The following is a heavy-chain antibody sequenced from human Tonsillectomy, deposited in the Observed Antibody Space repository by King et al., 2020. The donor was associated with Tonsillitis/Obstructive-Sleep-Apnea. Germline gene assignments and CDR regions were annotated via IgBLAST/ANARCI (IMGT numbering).Heavy chain of an antibody. CDR3: ARGDYEPYYFDY. Sequence: QLVQSGAEVKKPGESLRISCKGSGYSFTSYWISCVRQMPGKGLEWMGRIVPSDAYTNYSPSFQGHVAPSADKSISTAYLQWSSLKASDTTMYYCARGDYEPYYFDYWGQGTLVTVSS. CDR2: IVPSDAYT. D-gene: IGHD4-17*01. J-gene: IGHJ4*02. CDR1: GYSFTSYW. V-gene: IGHV5-10-1*01.